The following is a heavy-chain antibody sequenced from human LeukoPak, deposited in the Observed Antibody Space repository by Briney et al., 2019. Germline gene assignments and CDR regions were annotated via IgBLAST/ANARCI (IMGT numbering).Heavy chain of an antibody. J-gene: IGHJ4*02. V-gene: IGHV4-59*08. CDR3: ARHPLRGGFDY. Sequence: SETLSLTCTVSGGSISRYYWSWIRQPPGKGLEWIAYIFDSGDTRYNPSLKSRVTISVDTSKNQFSLKLNSVTAADTAVYYCARHPLRGGFDYWGQGTLVTVSS. CDR1: GGSISRYY. CDR2: IFDSGDT.